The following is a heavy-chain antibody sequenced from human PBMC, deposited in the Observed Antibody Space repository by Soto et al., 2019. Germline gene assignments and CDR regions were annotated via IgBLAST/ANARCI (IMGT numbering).Heavy chain of an antibody. D-gene: IGHD6-19*01. CDR3: ARESVAGRTFDY. Sequence: QVQLQESGPGLVKPSETLSLTCTVSGGSISSYYWSWIRQPPGKGLEWIGYIYYSGSTNYNPSFKSRVTISVATSKNQFSLKLSSVTAADTAVYYCARESVAGRTFDYWGQGTLVTVSS. V-gene: IGHV4-59*01. CDR1: GGSISSYY. J-gene: IGHJ4*02. CDR2: IYYSGST.